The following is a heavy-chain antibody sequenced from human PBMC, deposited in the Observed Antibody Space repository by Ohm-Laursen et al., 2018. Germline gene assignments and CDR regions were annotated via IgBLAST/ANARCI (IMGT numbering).Heavy chain of an antibody. CDR3: ARGHSGSYSGGYYFDC. Sequence: GTLSLTCTVSGDSISNYYWSWIRQPPGKGLEWIGYIYYSGSTYYNSSLKSRVTISIDTSKNQFSLKLSSVTAADTAVYYCARGHSGSYSGGYYFDCWGQGTLVTVSS. D-gene: IGHD1-26*01. CDR1: GDSISNYY. CDR2: IYYSGST. V-gene: IGHV4-59*01. J-gene: IGHJ4*02.